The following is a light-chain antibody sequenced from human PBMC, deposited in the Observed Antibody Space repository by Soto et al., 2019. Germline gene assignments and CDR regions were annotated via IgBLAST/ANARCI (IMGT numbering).Light chain of an antibody. CDR3: QQYASSFRT. V-gene: IGKV3D-20*01. CDR1: QSVSNSY. CDR2: DAS. Sequence: EIVLTQSPATLSLSPGERATLSCGASQSVSNSYLAWYQQKPGLAPRLLIYDASNRATGIPDRFSGSGSGTDFTLTISRLEPEDFAVYYCQQYASSFRTFGQGTKVEIK. J-gene: IGKJ1*01.